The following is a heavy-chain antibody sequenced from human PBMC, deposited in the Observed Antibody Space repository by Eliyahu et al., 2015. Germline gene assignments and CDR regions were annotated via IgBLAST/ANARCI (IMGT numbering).Heavy chain of an antibody. CDR3: ARGTESLYYSYYGMDV. D-gene: IGHD3-10*01. CDR1: GYTFTSXD. J-gene: IGHJ6*02. CDR2: MNPNSGYT. V-gene: IGHV1-8*01. Sequence: VQLVQSGAEVKKPGASVRVSCKASGYTFTSXDINWVRQAPGQGLEWMGWMNPNSGYTDYAQNFQGRVTMTRNTSISTAYMELSGLRSEDTAVFFCARGTESLYYSYYGMDVWGQGTTVTVSS.